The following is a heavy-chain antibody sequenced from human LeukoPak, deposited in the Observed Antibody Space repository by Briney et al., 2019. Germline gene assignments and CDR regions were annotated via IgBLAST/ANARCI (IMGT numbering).Heavy chain of an antibody. CDR1: GYTFTSYY. CDR2: INPSGGST. CDR3: AKGDGSGSYSLPYFDY. J-gene: IGHJ4*02. D-gene: IGHD3-10*01. Sequence: ASVKVSCKASGYTFTSYYMHWVRQAPGQGLEWMGVINPSGGSTSYAQKFQGRVTMTRDTSTSTVYMELSSLRSEDTAVYYCAKGDGSGSYSLPYFDYWGQGTLVTVSS. V-gene: IGHV1-46*01.